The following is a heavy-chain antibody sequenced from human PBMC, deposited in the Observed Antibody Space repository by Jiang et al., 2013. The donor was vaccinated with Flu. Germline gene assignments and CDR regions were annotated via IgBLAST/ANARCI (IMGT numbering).Heavy chain of an antibody. D-gene: IGHD6-25*01. Sequence: GPGLVKPSETLSLTCTVSGGSFISDNYYWGWIRQPPGKGLEWIANIYGSGITNHNPSLKSRVTIPADTSKNQFSLKMTSVTAADTAVYYCVRDPAANAGWDFDVWGQGILVTVSS. CDR2: IYGSGIT. J-gene: IGHJ4*02. V-gene: IGHV4-39*07. CDR3: VRDPAANAGWDFDV. CDR1: GGSFISDNYY.